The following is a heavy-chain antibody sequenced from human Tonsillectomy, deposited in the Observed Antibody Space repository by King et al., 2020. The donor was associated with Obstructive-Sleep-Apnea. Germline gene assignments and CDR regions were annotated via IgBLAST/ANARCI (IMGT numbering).Heavy chain of an antibody. D-gene: IGHD5-12*01. CDR3: VIGGLYNGHDRDFDY. J-gene: IGHJ4*02. Sequence: VQLVESGGGLVQPGRSLRLSCAASGFSFDDYAMHWVRQAPGKGLEWGSGISWNSGSIGYADSLKGRITISRDNAKNSLYLQMNSLRTEDKALYYCVIGGLYNGHDRDFDYWGQGTLVTVSS. CDR1: GFSFDDYA. V-gene: IGHV3-9*01. CDR2: ISWNSGSI.